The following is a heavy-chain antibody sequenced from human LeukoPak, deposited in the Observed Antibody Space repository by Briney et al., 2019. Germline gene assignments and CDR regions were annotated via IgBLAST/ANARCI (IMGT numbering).Heavy chain of an antibody. CDR2: INGDGSSA. CDR1: GFTFRSYW. V-gene: IGHV3-74*01. D-gene: IGHD7-27*01. J-gene: IGHJ4*02. Sequence: GGSLRLSCEASGFTFRSYWMHWVRQAPGKGLVWVSRINGDGSSASYADSVKGRFTISRDNAKNTVYLQMTSLRAEDTAMYYCARLTAYYFDYWGQGTLVPVSS. CDR3: ARLTAYYFDY.